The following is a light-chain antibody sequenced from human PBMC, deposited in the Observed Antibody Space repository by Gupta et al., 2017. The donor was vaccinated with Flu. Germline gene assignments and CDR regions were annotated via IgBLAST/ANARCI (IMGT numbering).Light chain of an antibody. CDR3: STWHDSLSGPNVV. V-gene: IGLV1-47*01. J-gene: IGLJ2*01. CDR2: MND. CDR1: SSNIGSHY. Sequence: TISCSGSSSNIGSHYVFWYQQLTGTAHTLLSYMNDQRPSGVPDRFSGSKSGTSASLARYGLRSEDEADYYCSTWHDSLSGPNVVFGGGTKLTVL.